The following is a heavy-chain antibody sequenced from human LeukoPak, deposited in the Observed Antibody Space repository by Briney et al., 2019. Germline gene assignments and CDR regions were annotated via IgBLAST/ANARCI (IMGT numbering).Heavy chain of an antibody. V-gene: IGHV4-59*08. D-gene: IGHD3-9*01. J-gene: IGHJ4*02. Sequence: SETLSLICTVSGGSISNYYWSWVRQPPGKGLEWIGYIYDRLRTSYNPSLKSRVTISVDTSKNQFSLKLSSVTAADTAVYYCARNYDILTGYYKGGFDYWGQGTLVTVSS. CDR2: IYDRLRT. CDR3: ARNYDILTGYYKGGFDY. CDR1: GGSISNYY.